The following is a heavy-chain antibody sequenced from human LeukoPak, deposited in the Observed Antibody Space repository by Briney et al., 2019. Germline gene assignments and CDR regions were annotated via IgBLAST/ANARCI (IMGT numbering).Heavy chain of an antibody. CDR3: ARGISGWYLFDY. CDR2: IYYSGST. Sequence: PSETLSLTCTVSGGSISSSSYYWGWIRQPPGKGLEWIGSIYYSGSTYYNPSLKSRVTISVDTPKNQFSLKLTSVTAADTAVYYCARGISGWYLFDYWGQGTLVTVSS. J-gene: IGHJ4*02. V-gene: IGHV4-39*07. CDR1: GGSISSSSYY. D-gene: IGHD6-19*01.